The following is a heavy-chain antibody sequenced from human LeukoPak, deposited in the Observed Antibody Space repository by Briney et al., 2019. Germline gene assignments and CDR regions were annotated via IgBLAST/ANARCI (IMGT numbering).Heavy chain of an antibody. V-gene: IGHV3-23*01. J-gene: IGHJ4*02. CDR2: ISGSGGST. D-gene: IGHD6-6*01. CDR3: AKVVAARLFFDY. Sequence: AISGSGGSTYYADSVKGRFTISRDNSKNTLYLQVNSLRAEDTAVYYCAKVVAARLFFDYWGQGTLVTVSS.